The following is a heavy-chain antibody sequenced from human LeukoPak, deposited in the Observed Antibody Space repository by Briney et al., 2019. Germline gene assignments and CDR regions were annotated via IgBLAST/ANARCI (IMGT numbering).Heavy chain of an antibody. CDR3: AHYHSAGFPDS. D-gene: IGHD3-22*01. V-gene: IGHV2-5*02. CDR1: GFSLNTTGVN. J-gene: IGHJ4*02. CDR2: IYWDDAN. Sequence: EPGPTLVKPTQTLTLTCTFSGFSLNTTGVNVGWIRQPPGKALEWLAVIYWDDANRYSPSLKSRLTITKDTSKNQVVLTMTNMDPADTATYYCAHYHSAGFPDSWGQGILVTVSS.